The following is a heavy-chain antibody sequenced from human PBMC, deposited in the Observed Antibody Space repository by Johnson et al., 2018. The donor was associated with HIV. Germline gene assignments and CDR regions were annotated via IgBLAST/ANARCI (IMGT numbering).Heavy chain of an antibody. V-gene: IGHV3-9*01. CDR1: GFTFDDYA. CDR2: INWNGGST. Sequence: VQLVESGGGLVQPGRSLRLSCAASGFTFDDYAMHWVRQAPGKGLEWVSGINWNGGSTGYADSVKGRFTISRDNAKNSLYLQMNSLTVEDTALYYCARADRDSGTYHDAFDILGQGTMVTVSS. D-gene: IGHD1-26*01. J-gene: IGHJ3*02. CDR3: ARADRDSGTYHDAFDI.